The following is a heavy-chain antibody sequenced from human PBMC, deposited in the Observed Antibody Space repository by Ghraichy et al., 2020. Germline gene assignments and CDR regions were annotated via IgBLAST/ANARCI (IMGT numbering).Heavy chain of an antibody. Sequence: SETLSLTCTVSGGSISSYYWSWIRQPPGKGLEWIGYIYYSGSTNYNPSLKSRVTISVDTSKNQFSLKLSSVTAADTAVYYCATQGLGLSSSSWYSQDAFDIWGQGTMVTVSS. CDR1: GGSISSYY. V-gene: IGHV4-59*01. J-gene: IGHJ3*02. CDR2: IYYSGST. CDR3: ATQGLGLSSSSWYSQDAFDI. D-gene: IGHD6-13*01.